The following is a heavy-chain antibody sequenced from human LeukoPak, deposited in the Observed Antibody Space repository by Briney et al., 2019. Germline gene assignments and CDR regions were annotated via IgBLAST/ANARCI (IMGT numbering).Heavy chain of an antibody. CDR1: GGSISSSTYY. D-gene: IGHD3-10*02. CDR3: ARRGCTTMLVASFDF. J-gene: IGHJ4*02. V-gene: IGHV4-39*01. CDR2: ISYSGST. Sequence: PSETLSLTCTVSGGSISSSTYYWGWIRQPPGKGLEWIGSISYSGSTYYNPSLKSRVTMSVDTSKNQFSLKMSSVTAADTAIYYCARRGCTTMLVASFDFWGQGTLVTVSS.